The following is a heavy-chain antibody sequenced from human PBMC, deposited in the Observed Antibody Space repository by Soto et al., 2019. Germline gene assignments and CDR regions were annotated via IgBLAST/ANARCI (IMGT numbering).Heavy chain of an antibody. CDR3: ARDGGFGELKY. J-gene: IGHJ4*02. D-gene: IGHD3-10*01. CDR2: IIPVFGTT. V-gene: IGHV1-69*13. CDR1: GDTFSGYP. Sequence: GASVKGSFKASGDTFSGYPINWVRQAPGEGLEWMGSIIPVFGTTNDAQRFEGRVTFTADESTNTAYMELRGLLSEDTAVYYCARDGGFGELKYWGPGTLVTVSS.